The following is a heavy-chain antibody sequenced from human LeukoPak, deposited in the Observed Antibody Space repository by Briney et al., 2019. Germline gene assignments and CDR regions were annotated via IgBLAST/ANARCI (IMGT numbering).Heavy chain of an antibody. CDR3: AKSIAARPYYYYGMDV. J-gene: IGHJ6*02. CDR2: INSDGSST. D-gene: IGHD6-6*01. V-gene: IGHV3-74*01. CDR1: GFTFSSNW. Sequence: GGSLRLSCAASGFTFSSNWMHWVRQAPGKGLVWVSRINSDGSSTSYADSVKGRFTISRDNAKNTLYLQMNSLRAEDTAVYYCAKSIAARPYYYYGMDVWGQGTTVTVSS.